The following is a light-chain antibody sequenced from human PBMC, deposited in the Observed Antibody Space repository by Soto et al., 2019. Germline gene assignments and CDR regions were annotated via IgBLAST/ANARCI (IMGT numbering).Light chain of an antibody. V-gene: IGKV3-15*01. CDR3: QQYNNWSLYT. CDR2: GAS. CDR1: QRVSSN. J-gene: IGKJ2*01. Sequence: EIVMTPSPATLSVSPGERATLSCRASQRVSSNLAWYQLKPGQAPRLIIYGASTRATGIPDRFSGSGSGTEFTLTISRLQSEDFAVYYCQQYNNWSLYTFGQGTKVDIK.